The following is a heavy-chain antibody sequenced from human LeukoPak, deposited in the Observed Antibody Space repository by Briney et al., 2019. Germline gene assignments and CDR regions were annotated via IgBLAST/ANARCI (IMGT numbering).Heavy chain of an antibody. Sequence: PSETLSLTCTVSGYSISSGYYWGWIRQPPGKGLEWIGSIYHSGSTYYSPSLMSRVSISLDKSKNHLSLKLSSVTAADTAVYYCARGGGYYFDYWGQGTLVTVSS. CDR1: GYSISSGYY. CDR3: ARGGGYYFDY. CDR2: IYHSGST. V-gene: IGHV4-38-2*02. J-gene: IGHJ4*02. D-gene: IGHD3-16*01.